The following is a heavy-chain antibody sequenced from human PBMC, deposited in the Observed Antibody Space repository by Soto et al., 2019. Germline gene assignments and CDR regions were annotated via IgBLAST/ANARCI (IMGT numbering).Heavy chain of an antibody. CDR1: GASVSTHD. V-gene: IGHV4-4*07. Sequence: QVQLQESGPRLLRPSETLSLTCTVSGASVSTHDWIWIRQSVGKGLEWIGRLNPSGSTDYHPSLPSRVIMSLDTTKNQFSLKLTCVSAADTAVYYCARGSLPFADLVPTTIYGMDVWGQGTTVTVSS. J-gene: IGHJ6*02. CDR3: ARGSLPFADLVPTTIYGMDV. CDR2: LNPSGST. D-gene: IGHD1-1*01.